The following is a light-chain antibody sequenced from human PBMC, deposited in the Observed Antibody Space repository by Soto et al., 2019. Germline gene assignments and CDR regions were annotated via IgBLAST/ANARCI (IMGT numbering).Light chain of an antibody. CDR1: QSISSSY. J-gene: IGKJ5*01. V-gene: IGKV3D-20*02. CDR3: QQRSDWPPIT. Sequence: EIVLTQSPGTLSLSPGERATLSCRASQSISSSYLAWYQQRPGQAPRLLIYGASSRATGIPARFSGRGSGTDFTLTISSVEPEDFGVYYCQQRSDWPPITFGQGTRLEIK. CDR2: GAS.